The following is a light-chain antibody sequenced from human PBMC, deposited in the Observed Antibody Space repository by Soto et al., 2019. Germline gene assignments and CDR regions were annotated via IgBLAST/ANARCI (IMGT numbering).Light chain of an antibody. Sequence: EIVMTQSPATLSVSPGDRDTLSCRASESVTSSLAWYQQKPGQPPRLLIYAASTRATDVPARFSGGGSETEFTLTISSLQSEDFAVYFCQQYNIWPLWTFGQGTKVEIK. CDR2: AAS. V-gene: IGKV3-15*01. CDR3: QQYNIWPLWT. CDR1: ESVTSS. J-gene: IGKJ1*01.